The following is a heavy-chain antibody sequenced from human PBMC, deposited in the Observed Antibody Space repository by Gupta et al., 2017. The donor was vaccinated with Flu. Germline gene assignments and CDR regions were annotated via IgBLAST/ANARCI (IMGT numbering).Heavy chain of an antibody. CDR3: VTDIYI. CDR2: IKSKTDGWTI. J-gene: IGHJ4*02. V-gene: IGHV3-15*01. CDR1: GITFNNAW. Sequence: ASGITFNNAWMCWVRQAPGKGLEWVGRIKSKTDGWTIEYAAPVKGRFTISRDDSRNPLYLQMNSLKTEDTAVYYCVTDIYIWCQGTLVTVSS. D-gene: IGHD2-2*02.